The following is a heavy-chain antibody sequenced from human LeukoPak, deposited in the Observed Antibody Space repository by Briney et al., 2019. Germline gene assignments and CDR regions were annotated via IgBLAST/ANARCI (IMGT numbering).Heavy chain of an antibody. Sequence: SETLSLTCTVSGVSISGSSYYWGWIRQSPGQGLEWIAFLFHSGSPYYNPSLKSRVTMSIDTSKNHFSLTLNSVTAADAAVYYCAVVFTSYWYFDLWGRGTLVTASS. CDR3: AVVFTSYWYFDL. V-gene: IGHV4-39*07. CDR2: LFHSGSP. D-gene: IGHD2-8*02. J-gene: IGHJ2*01. CDR1: GVSISGSSYY.